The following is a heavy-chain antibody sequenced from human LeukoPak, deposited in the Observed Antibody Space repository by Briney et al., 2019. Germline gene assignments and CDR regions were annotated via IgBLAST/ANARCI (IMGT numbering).Heavy chain of an antibody. Sequence: GGSLRLSCAASGFTFSDYSMNWVRQAPGRGLQWVSSISSSNSYIHYADSVKGRFTISRDNAKNSLYLQMNSLRVEDTALYYCARRAPSHDFDDWGQGTLVTVSS. CDR2: ISSSNSYI. CDR1: GFTFSDYS. V-gene: IGHV3-21*01. J-gene: IGHJ4*02. CDR3: ARRAPSHDFDD.